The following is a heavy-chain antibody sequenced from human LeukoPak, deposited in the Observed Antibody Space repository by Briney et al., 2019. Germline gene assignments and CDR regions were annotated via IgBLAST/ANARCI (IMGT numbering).Heavy chain of an antibody. CDR3: ARERSGIYSGFDY. CDR2: IYYSGST. D-gene: IGHD1-26*01. V-gene: IGHV4-30-4*01. J-gene: IGHJ4*02. CDR1: GGSISSGDYY. Sequence: SETLSLTCTVSGGSISSGDYYWSWIRQPPGKGLEWIGYIYYSGSTYYNPSLKSRITIAVDTSKNQFSLKLSSVTAADTAVYYCARERSGIYSGFDYWGQGTLVTVSS.